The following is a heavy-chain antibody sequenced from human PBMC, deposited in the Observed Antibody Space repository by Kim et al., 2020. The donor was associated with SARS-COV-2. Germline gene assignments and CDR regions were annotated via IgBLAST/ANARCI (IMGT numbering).Heavy chain of an antibody. CDR1: GGSISSYY. D-gene: IGHD5-12*01. CDR2: IYYSGST. CDR3: ARVEVSFSGMGGYGPHFDY. V-gene: IGHV4-59*13. J-gene: IGHJ4*02. Sequence: SETLSLTCTVSGGSISSYYWSWIRQPPGKGLEWIGYIYYSGSTNYNPSLKSRVTISVDTSKNQFSLKLSSVTTADTAVYYCARVEVSFSGMGGYGPHFDYWGQGTLVTVSS.